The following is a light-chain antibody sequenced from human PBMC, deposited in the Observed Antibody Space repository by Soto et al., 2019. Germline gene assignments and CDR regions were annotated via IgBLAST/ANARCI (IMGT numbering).Light chain of an antibody. CDR2: EAS. CDR3: QQYGGSSRT. J-gene: IGKJ1*01. Sequence: VLTQSPGTLSLSPGGRGTLSCRASQTVSSNYIAWYQQKPGQTPRLLIYEASRRASGIPDRFTGSGSGTDFTLTIGRLEPEDLAVYYCQQYGGSSRTFGQGTKVDIK. V-gene: IGKV3-20*01. CDR1: QTVSSNY.